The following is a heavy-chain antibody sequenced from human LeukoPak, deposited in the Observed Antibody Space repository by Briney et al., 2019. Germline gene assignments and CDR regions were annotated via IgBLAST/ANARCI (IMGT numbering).Heavy chain of an antibody. Sequence: GGSLRLSCAASGFTFSSYSMNWVRQAPGKGLEWVSSISSSSSYIYYADSVKGQFTISRDNAKNSLYLQMNSLRAEDTAVYYCAREGYSSGWSRVGYYYYYYMDVWGKGTTVTVSS. CDR3: AREGYSSGWSRVGYYYYYYMDV. CDR1: GFTFSSYS. J-gene: IGHJ6*03. D-gene: IGHD6-19*01. V-gene: IGHV3-21*01. CDR2: ISSSSSYI.